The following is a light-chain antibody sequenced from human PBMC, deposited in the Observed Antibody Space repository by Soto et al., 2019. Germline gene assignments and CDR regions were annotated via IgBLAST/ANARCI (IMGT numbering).Light chain of an antibody. Sequence: IVLTQAPGTLSFSPGDIATLSFRASQNVNSNHITWYQQKPGQAPRLLIYGPSSRATGIPERFSGSGSGTDFTLTISRLEPEDFAVYFCHQFGSSPQTFGHGTKVDIK. CDR1: QNVNSNH. CDR3: HQFGSSPQT. CDR2: GPS. V-gene: IGKV3-20*01. J-gene: IGKJ1*01.